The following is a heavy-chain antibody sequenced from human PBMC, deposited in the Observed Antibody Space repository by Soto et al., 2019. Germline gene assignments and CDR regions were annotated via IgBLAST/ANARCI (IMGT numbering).Heavy chain of an antibody. Sequence: KPSETLSLTCTVSGISVSTSDYYWGWVRQPPGKGLDWIGNIYYSGSTFYNPSLRSRVTLSVDTSKNQFSLRLNSVTVADTAVYFCAGFVVPASRNSDFDYWGQGTLVTAPQ. J-gene: IGHJ4*02. D-gene: IGHD2-15*01. CDR3: AGFVVPASRNSDFDY. CDR2: IYYSGST. CDR1: GISVSTSDYY. V-gene: IGHV4-39*01.